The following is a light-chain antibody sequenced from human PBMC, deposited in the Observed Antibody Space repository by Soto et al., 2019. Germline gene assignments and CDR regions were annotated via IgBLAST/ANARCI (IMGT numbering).Light chain of an antibody. CDR2: DAS. CDR1: QSVTST. V-gene: IGKV3-15*01. Sequence: IVMTQSPATVSVSPGERATLSCRASQSVTSTLAWYQQKPGQTPRLLIYDASTRATGIPARFSGSGSGTEFTLTISSLQSEDFAVYYCQQYNNWPLTFGGGTKVDI. J-gene: IGKJ4*01. CDR3: QQYNNWPLT.